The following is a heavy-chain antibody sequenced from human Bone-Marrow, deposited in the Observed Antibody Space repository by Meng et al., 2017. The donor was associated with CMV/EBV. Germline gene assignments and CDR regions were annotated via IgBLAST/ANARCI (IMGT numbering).Heavy chain of an antibody. CDR1: GGTFSSYT. J-gene: IGHJ5*02. CDR2: IIPILGIA. D-gene: IGHD6-13*01. Sequence: SVKVSCKASGGTFSSYTISWVRQVPGQGLEWMGRIIPILGIANYAQKFQGRVTITADKSTSTAYMELSSLRSEDTAVYYCARDAGTEWYWFDPWGQGTLVTVSS. CDR3: ARDAGTEWYWFDP. V-gene: IGHV1-69*04.